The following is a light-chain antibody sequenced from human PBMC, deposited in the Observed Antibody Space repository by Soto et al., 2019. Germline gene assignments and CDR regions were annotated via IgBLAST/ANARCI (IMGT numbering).Light chain of an antibody. CDR2: AAS. CDR1: QGISSY. V-gene: IGKV1-27*01. CDR3: QKYNSPPRT. Sequence: IQLTQSPSSLSASVGDRVTITCRASQGISSYLAWYQQKPGKAPKLLIHAASILRSGVPSRFSGSGSGTDFTLTISSLQPEDVATYYCQKYNSPPRTFGQGTRV. J-gene: IGKJ1*01.